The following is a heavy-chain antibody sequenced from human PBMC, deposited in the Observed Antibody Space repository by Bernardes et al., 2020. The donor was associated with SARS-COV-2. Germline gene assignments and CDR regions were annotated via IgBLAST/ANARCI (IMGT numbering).Heavy chain of an antibody. V-gene: IGHV3-21*01. CDR2: ISTRSDNL. D-gene: IGHD6-19*01. CDR3: ARDPAVAGSLPMDF. J-gene: IGHJ4*02. CDR1: GFSFRDYS. Sequence: VGSLILSCAASGFSFRDYSMNWVRQAPGKGLEWVSSISTRSDNLYYADSVRGRVAISRDDAKNSLYLQMNSLRAEDTAVYYCARDPAVAGSLPMDFWGQGTLVTVSS.